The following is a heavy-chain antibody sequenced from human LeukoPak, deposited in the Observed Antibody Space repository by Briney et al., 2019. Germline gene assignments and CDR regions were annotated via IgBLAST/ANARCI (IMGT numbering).Heavy chain of an antibody. CDR3: ASFLAHRSNDY. Sequence: GSLRLSCAASGFTFSDYYMSWIRQPPGKGLEWIGYVHYTGTTNYNASLKSRVTISLDTSKNQFSLKLSSVTAADTAVYYCASFLAHRSNDYWGQGTLVTVSS. CDR1: GFTFSDYY. J-gene: IGHJ4*02. CDR2: VHYTGTT. D-gene: IGHD2/OR15-2a*01. V-gene: IGHV4-59*01.